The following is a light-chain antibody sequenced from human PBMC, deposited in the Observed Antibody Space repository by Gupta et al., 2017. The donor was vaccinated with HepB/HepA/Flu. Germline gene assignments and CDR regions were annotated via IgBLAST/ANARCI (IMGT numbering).Light chain of an antibody. J-gene: IGKJ1*01. CDR2: KAS. Sequence: DIQMTQSPSTLSASVGDRVTITCRASQSISNWLAWYQQKAGKAPKLLIYKASSLESGLPSRFSGSGSGTEFTLTISSLQPDDFATYYCQQYNSQGTFGQGTKVEIK. CDR3: QQYNSQGT. V-gene: IGKV1-5*03. CDR1: QSISNW.